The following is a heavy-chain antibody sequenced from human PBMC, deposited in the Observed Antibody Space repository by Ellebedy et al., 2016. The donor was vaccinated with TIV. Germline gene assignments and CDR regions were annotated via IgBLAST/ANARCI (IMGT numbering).Heavy chain of an antibody. V-gene: IGHV3-33*08. D-gene: IGHD4-23*01. CDR2: IWYDGSNK. Sequence: GESLKISCAASGFTFSSYGMHWVRQAPGKGLEWVAVIWYDGSNKYYADSVKGRFTISRDNSKNTLYLQMNSLRAEDTAVYYCARAPSYGGNLYYFDYWGQGTLVTVSS. CDR1: GFTFSSYG. J-gene: IGHJ4*02. CDR3: ARAPSYGGNLYYFDY.